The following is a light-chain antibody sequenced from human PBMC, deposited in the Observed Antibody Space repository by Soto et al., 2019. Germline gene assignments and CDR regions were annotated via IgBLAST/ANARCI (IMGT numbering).Light chain of an antibody. CDR2: DVS. CDR3: CSYSDNYSYV. V-gene: IGLV2-11*01. CDR1: ISDVGAYNY. J-gene: IGLJ1*01. Sequence: QSLLTQPRSVCGSPGQSFTISCTGTISDVGAYNYVSWYQQHPGKAPKLMTYDVSKRPSGVPDRFSGSKSGHTASLTISGLQAEDEADYCCCSYSDNYSYVFGTGTTVTVL.